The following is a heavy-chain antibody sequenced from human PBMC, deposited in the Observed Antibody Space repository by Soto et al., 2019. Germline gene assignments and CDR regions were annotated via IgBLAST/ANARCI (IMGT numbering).Heavy chain of an antibody. Sequence: GGSLRLSCVASGYNVSHPCKTCVRQAAWKGLEWVGRIKSQTDVGTADYAAPVKGRATISRDDSKNTVYLQMNSLKTEDTAVYYSTTGTYYDILSGYHNVAYWGQG. CDR2: IKSQTDVGTA. CDR1: GYNVSHPC. CDR3: TTGTYYDILSGYHNVAY. V-gene: IGHV3-15*01. J-gene: IGHJ4*02. D-gene: IGHD3-9*01.